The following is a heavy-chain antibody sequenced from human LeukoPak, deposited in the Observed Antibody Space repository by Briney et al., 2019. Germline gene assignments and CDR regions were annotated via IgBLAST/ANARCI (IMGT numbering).Heavy chain of an antibody. Sequence: GASVKVSCKASGYDFTSHFMHWVRQAPGQGLEWIGIINTRGGSTSYTQKFQGRVTMTRDTSTSTVYMELSSLRSEDTAVYYCARVKSYYYDTSDKDAFDIWGQGTMVTVSS. CDR2: INTRGGST. D-gene: IGHD3-22*01. J-gene: IGHJ3*02. CDR3: ARVKSYYYDTSDKDAFDI. CDR1: GYDFTSHF. V-gene: IGHV1-46*01.